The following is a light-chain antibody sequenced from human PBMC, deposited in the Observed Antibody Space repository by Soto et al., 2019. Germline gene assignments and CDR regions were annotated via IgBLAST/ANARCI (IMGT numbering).Light chain of an antibody. CDR1: NSDVGGYNY. V-gene: IGLV2-14*03. CDR3: SSFTSSRTTV. J-gene: IGLJ2*01. Sequence: QSALTQPASVSGSPRQSITISCTGTNSDVGGYNYVSWYQQHPGKVPKLIIFDVSDRPSGVSNRFSGSKSGNTASLTISGLQAEDEADYYCSSFTSSRTTVFGGGTKLTVL. CDR2: DVS.